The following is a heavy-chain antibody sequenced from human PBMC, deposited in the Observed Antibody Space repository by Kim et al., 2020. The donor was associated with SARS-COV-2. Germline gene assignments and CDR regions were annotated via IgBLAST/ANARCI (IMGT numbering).Heavy chain of an antibody. J-gene: IGHJ3*02. CDR3: ARVPIVVEDAFDI. D-gene: IGHD2-21*01. Sequence: CNPSLKSRVTISVDTSKNQFSLKLSSVTAADTAVYYCARVPIVVEDAFDIWGQGTMVTVSS. V-gene: IGHV4-34*01.